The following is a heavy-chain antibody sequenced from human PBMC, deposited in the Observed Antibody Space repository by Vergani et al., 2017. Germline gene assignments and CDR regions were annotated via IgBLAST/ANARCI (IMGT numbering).Heavy chain of an antibody. CDR3: ARGGDILTGYYIDYYYYYMDV. J-gene: IGHJ6*03. CDR1: GFTFSSYW. CDR2: INSDGSST. Sequence: EVQLVESGGGLVQPGGSLRLSCAASGFTFSSYWMHWVRQAPGKGLVWVSRINSDGSSTSYADSVKGRFTISRDNAKNTLYLQMNSLRAEDTAVYYCARGGDILTGYYIDYYYYYMDVWGKGTTVTVSS. D-gene: IGHD3-9*01. V-gene: IGHV3-74*01.